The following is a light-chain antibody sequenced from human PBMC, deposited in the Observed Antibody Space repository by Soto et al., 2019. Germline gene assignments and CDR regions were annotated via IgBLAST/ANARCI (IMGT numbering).Light chain of an antibody. CDR1: QSVSNNY. V-gene: IGKV3-20*01. J-gene: IGKJ1*01. Sequence: EIVLTQSPGTLSLSPGERATLSCRTSQSVSNNYLAWYQQKPDQAPRLLIYGASSRATGIPDRFSGSGSGTDFTLSISRLEPEDFAVYYCQQYSSLWTFGQGTKVEIK. CDR2: GAS. CDR3: QQYSSLWT.